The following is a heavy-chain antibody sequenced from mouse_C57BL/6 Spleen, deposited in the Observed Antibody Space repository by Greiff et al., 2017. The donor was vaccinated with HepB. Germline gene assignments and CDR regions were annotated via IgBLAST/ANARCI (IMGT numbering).Heavy chain of an antibody. CDR3: ARDGITTVWYFDV. V-gene: IGHV5-4*01. CDR1: GFTFSSYA. Sequence: EVQRVESGGGLVKPGGSLKLSCAASGFTFSSYAMSWVRQTPEKRLEWVATISDGGSYTYYPDNVKGRFTISRDNAKNNLYLQMSHLKSEDTAMYYCARDGITTVWYFDVWGTGTTVTVSS. CDR2: ISDGGSYT. J-gene: IGHJ1*03. D-gene: IGHD1-1*01.